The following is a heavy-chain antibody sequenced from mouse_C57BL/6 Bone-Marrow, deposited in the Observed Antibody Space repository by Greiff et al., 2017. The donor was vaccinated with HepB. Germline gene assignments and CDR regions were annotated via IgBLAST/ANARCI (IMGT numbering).Heavy chain of an antibody. CDR2: IDPEDGET. V-gene: IGHV14-2*01. J-gene: IGHJ3*01. D-gene: IGHD2-10*01. CDR3: ARSLSYFAWVAY. CDR1: GFNIKDYY. Sequence: DVKLQESGAELVKPGASVKLSCTASGFNIKDYYMHWVKQRTEQGLEWIGRIDPEDGETKYAPKFQGKATITADTSSNTAYLQLSSLTSEDTALHYCARSLSYFAWVAYWGQGTLVTVSA.